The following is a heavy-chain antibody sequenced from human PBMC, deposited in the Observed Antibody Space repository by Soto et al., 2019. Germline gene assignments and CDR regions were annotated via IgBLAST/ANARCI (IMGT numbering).Heavy chain of an antibody. Sequence: ASVKVSWEACGDGFTNYYRRWVRQAPGLGLEWMGIINPSGGSTSYAQKFLDRVTMTTDTSTSTVYMELSSLRSEDTAVYYCARVLRLLEWYGAFDIWGQGTMVTVSS. CDR2: INPSGGST. V-gene: IGHV1-46*01. J-gene: IGHJ3*02. D-gene: IGHD3-3*01. CDR3: ARVLRLLEWYGAFDI. CDR1: GDGFTNYY.